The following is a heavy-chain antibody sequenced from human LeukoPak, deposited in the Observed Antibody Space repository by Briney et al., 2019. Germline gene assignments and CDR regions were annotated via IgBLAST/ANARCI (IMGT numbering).Heavy chain of an antibody. CDR2: VHLSGRT. J-gene: IGHJ4*02. V-gene: IGHV4-4*02. CDR1: GGSISSTNW. Sequence: SGTLSLTCGVSGGSISSTNWWTWVRQPPGEGLEWIGEVHLSGRTNYNPSLESRVAMSVDMSENHISLKLTSVTAADTAVYYCAREGGPYRPLDYSGQGTLVTVSS. CDR3: AREGGPYRPLDY.